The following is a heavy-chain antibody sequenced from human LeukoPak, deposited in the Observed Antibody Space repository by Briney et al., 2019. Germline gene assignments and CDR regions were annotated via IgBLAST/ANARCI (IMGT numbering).Heavy chain of an antibody. CDR3: ARARIVVVTAILGY. J-gene: IGHJ4*02. Sequence: ASVKVSCKASEYTFTGYYMHWVRQAPGQGLEWMGWINPNSGGTNYAQKFQGRVTMTRDTSISTAYMELSRLRSDDTAVYYCARARIVVVTAILGYWGQGTLVTVSS. CDR1: EYTFTGYY. V-gene: IGHV1-2*02. D-gene: IGHD2-21*02. CDR2: INPNSGGT.